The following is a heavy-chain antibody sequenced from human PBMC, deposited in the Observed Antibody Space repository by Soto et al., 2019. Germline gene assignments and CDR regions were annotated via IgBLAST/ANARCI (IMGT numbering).Heavy chain of an antibody. CDR2: IYVTGAV. CDR1: GAALNSGNYY. V-gene: IGHV4-31*03. J-gene: IGHJ5*02. CDR3: ARLRIATNNYKWFDP. D-gene: IGHD2-21*01. Sequence: PSDTLSLTCSVSGAALNSGNYYWSWIRQVPGKGLEWIGHIYVTGAVDYNPSLRDRITISQDTSERQFSLNLRLVTAADTAVYYCARLRIATNNYKWFDPWGQGILVTVSS.